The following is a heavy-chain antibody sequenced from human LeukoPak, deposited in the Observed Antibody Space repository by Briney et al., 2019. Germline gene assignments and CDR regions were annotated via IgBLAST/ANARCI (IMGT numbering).Heavy chain of an antibody. CDR3: ASLQQLVTFDY. J-gene: IGHJ4*02. D-gene: IGHD6-13*01. Sequence: LSLTCTVSGGSISSYYWSWIRQPPGKGLEWVSYISSSGGAKYYADSVKGRFTISRDNAKNSLYLQMNSLRAEDTAVYYCASLQQLVTFDYWGQGTLVTVSS. V-gene: IGHV3-11*04. CDR2: ISSSGGAK. CDR1: GGSISSYY.